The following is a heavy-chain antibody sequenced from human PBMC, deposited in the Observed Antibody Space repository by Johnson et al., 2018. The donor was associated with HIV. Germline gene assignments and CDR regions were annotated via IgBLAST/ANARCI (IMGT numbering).Heavy chain of an antibody. CDR2: ISGTGGTT. D-gene: IGHD1-7*01. CDR3: ARENYRRRDAFDV. J-gene: IGHJ3*01. CDR1: GFTFSTYG. V-gene: IGHV3-23*04. Sequence: VQLVESGGGLVKPGGSLRMSCVASGFTFSTYGMTWVRQAPGKGLEWVSAISGTGGTTYYADSVRGRFSISRDKSKDTLYLQINSLRTEDTAVYYCARENYRRRDAFDVWGQGTVVIVSS.